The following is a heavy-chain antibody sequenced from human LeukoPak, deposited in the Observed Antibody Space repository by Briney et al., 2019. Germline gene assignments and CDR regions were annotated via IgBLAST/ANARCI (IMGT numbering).Heavy chain of an antibody. CDR2: IYYSGGT. J-gene: IGHJ4*02. CDR1: GGSITSYY. Sequence: SETLSLTCTVSGGSITSYYWSWIRQPPGKGLEWIGYIYYSGGTNYNPSLKSRVTISVDTSKNQFSLKLSSVTAADTAVYYCARETAYCGGDCFTLLDYWGQGTLVTVSS. D-gene: IGHD2-21*02. V-gene: IGHV4-59*01. CDR3: ARETAYCGGDCFTLLDY.